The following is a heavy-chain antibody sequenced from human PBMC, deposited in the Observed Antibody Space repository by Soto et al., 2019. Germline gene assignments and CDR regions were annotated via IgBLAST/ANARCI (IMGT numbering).Heavy chain of an antibody. CDR1: GFTVSNNY. CDR2: IYSGGTT. D-gene: IGHD5-12*01. CDR3: TRNSGNEPAGY. J-gene: IGHJ4*02. V-gene: IGHV3-66*01. Sequence: GGSLRLSCAASGFTVSNNYMSWVRQAPGKGLEWVSLIYSGGTTYYTDSVKGRFTISRDNSKNTLYLQMNSLRAEDTAVYYCTRNSGNEPAGYWGQGTLVTVSS.